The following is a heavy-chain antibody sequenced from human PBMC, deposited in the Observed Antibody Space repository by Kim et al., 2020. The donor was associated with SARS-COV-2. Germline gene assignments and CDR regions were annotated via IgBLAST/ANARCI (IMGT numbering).Heavy chain of an antibody. V-gene: IGHV3-9*01. CDR1: GFTFDDYA. Sequence: GGSLRLSCAASGFTFDDYAMHWVRQAPGKGLEWVSGISWNSGSIGYADSVKGRFTISRDNAKNSLYLQMNSLRAEDTALYYCAKGDDFDYWGQGTLVTVSS. CDR2: ISWNSGSI. CDR3: AKGDDFDY. J-gene: IGHJ4*02.